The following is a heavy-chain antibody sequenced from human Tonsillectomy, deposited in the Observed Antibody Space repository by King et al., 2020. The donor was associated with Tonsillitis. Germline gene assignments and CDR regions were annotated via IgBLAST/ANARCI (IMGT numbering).Heavy chain of an antibody. CDR2: IYTSGST. Sequence: QLQESGPGLVKPSETLSLTCTVSGGSISSYYWSWIRQPAGKGLEWIGRIYTSGSTNYHPSLKSRVTMSVDTSKNQFSRKLSSVTAADTAVYYCARDWDYGSGSASLDYWGQGTLVTVSS. D-gene: IGHD3-10*01. V-gene: IGHV4-4*07. J-gene: IGHJ4*02. CDR3: ARDWDYGSGSASLDY. CDR1: GGSISSYY.